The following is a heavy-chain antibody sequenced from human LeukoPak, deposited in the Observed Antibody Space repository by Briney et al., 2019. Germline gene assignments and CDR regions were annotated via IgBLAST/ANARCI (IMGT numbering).Heavy chain of an antibody. CDR2: ISAYNGNT. D-gene: IGHD3-9*01. V-gene: IGHV1-18*01. J-gene: IGHJ4*02. CDR3: AREGPDYDILTGYYNPNYFDY. Sequence: GASVKVSCKASGYTFTSYGISWVRQAPGQGLEWMGWISAYNGNTNYAQKLQGRVTMTTDTSTSTAYMELRSLRSDDTAMYYCAREGPDYDILTGYYNPNYFDYWGQGTLVTVSS. CDR1: GYTFTSYG.